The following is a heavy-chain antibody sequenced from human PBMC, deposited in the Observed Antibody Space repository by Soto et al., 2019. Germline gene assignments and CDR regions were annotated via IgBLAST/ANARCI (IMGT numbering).Heavy chain of an antibody. CDR2: IDQDGSGK. CDR3: ARRREGTGRTLDY. J-gene: IGHJ4*02. D-gene: IGHD1-1*01. V-gene: IGHV3-7*05. Sequence: EVHLVESGGGLVQRGGSLRLSCAASGFTFRAYWMSWVRQAPGKGLEWVANIDQDGSGKYYVESVRGRFTISRDNAHNSLYLQTNSLRDEDTAVYFCARRREGTGRTLDYWGQGTLVTVSS. CDR1: GFTFRAYW.